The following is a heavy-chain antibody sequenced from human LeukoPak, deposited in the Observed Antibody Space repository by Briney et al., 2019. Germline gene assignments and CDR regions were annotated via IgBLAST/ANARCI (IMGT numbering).Heavy chain of an antibody. V-gene: IGHV4-59*08. CDR2: ISYSGST. CDR3: ARHRSKWLQSSFDY. Sequence: SETLSLTCTVSGGSISSYYWNWIRQPPGKGLEWIGPISYSGSTKYNPSLESRVTISVDTSKNQFSLKLNSVTAADTAVYYCARHRSKWLQSSFDYWGQGTLVTVSS. D-gene: IGHD5-24*01. J-gene: IGHJ4*02. CDR1: GGSISSYY.